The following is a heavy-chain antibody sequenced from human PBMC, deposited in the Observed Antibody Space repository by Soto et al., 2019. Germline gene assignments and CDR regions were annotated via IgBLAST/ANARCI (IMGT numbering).Heavy chain of an antibody. D-gene: IGHD3-10*01. J-gene: IGHJ6*02. V-gene: IGHV1-69*06. CDR3: ATETDGERKYYYDGMDV. CDR1: GGTFSSYA. CDR2: IIPIFGTA. Sequence: ASVKVSCKASGGTFSSYASSWVRQAPGQGLEWMGGIIPIFGTANYAQKFQGRVTITADKSTSTAYMELSSLRSEDTAVYYCATETDGERKYYYDGMDVWGQGTTVTVSS.